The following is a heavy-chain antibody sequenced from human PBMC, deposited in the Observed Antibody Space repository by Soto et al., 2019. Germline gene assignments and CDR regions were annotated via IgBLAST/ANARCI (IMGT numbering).Heavy chain of an antibody. Sequence: ASVKVSCKASGYTFTSYAMHWVRQAPGQRLEWMGWINAGNGSTKYSQKFQGRVTITRDTSASTAYMELSSLRSEDTAVYYCARRTVTTIMGSPYYYYYMDVWGKGTTVTVSS. J-gene: IGHJ6*03. CDR2: INAGNGST. CDR3: ARRTVTTIMGSPYYYYYMDV. V-gene: IGHV1-3*01. CDR1: GYTFTSYA. D-gene: IGHD4-17*01.